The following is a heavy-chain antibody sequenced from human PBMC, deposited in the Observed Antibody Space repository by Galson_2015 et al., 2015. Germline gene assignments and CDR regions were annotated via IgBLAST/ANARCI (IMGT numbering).Heavy chain of an antibody. CDR2: SYI. J-gene: IGHJ4*02. Sequence: SYIYYADSVKGRFIISRDNSKNIMYLQMNSVRAEDTAVYYCAREGPSYGVNGGVDYWGQGTLVTVSS. D-gene: IGHD4-17*01. CDR3: AREGPSYGVNGGVDY. V-gene: IGHV3-21*01.